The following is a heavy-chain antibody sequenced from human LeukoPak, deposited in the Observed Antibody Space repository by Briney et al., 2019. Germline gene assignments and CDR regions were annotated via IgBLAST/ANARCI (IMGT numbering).Heavy chain of an antibody. Sequence: GGSLRLSCAASGFTFSSYEMNWVRQAPGKGLEWVSYISSSGSTIYYADSVKGRFTISRDNAKNSLYLQMNSLRAEDTAVYYCARADGTHIALDYWGQGTLVTVSS. V-gene: IGHV3-48*03. CDR3: ARADGTHIALDY. CDR2: ISSSGSTI. D-gene: IGHD1-14*01. J-gene: IGHJ4*02. CDR1: GFTFSSYE.